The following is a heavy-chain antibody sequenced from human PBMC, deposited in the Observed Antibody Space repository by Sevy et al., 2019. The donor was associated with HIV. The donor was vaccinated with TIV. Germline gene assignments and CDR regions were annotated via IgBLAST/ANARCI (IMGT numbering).Heavy chain of an antibody. J-gene: IGHJ6*03. CDR3: AREGGYCSSTSGYHYYYMDV. CDR2: ISSSSSTI. V-gene: IGHV3-48*02. CDR1: GFTFSSYS. D-gene: IGHD2-2*01. Sequence: GGSLRLSCAASGFTFSSYSMNWVRQAPGKGLEWVSYISSSSSTIYYADSVKGRFTISRDNAKNSLYLQMNSLRDEDTAGYYCAREGGYCSSTSGYHYYYMDVWGKGTTVTVSS.